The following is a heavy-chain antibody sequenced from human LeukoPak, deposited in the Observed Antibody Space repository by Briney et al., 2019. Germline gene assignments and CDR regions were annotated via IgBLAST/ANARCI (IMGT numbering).Heavy chain of an antibody. D-gene: IGHD1-26*01. CDR2: IKSKTDGGTT. V-gene: IGHV3-15*01. J-gene: IGHJ4*02. CDR3: TTVPWELPIDY. Sequence: AGGSLRLSCAASGFTFSNAWMSWVRQAQGKGLEWVGRIKSKTDGGTTDYAAPVKGRFTISRDDSKNTLYLQMNSLKTEDTAVYYCTTVPWELPIDYWGQGTLVTVSS. CDR1: GFTFSNAW.